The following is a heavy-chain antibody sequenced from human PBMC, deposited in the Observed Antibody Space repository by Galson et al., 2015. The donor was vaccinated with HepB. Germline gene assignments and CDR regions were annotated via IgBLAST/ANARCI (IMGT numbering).Heavy chain of an antibody. CDR2: IYPGDSDT. D-gene: IGHD3-10*01. J-gene: IGHJ6*03. CDR1: GYSFTSYW. Sequence: QSGAEVKKPGESLKISCKGSGYSFTSYWIGWVRQMPGKGLEWMGIIYPGDSDTRYSPSFQGQATISADKSISTAYLQWSSLKASDTAMYYCARHLSEAISSAYYYMDVWGKGTTVTVSS. CDR3: ARHLSEAISSAYYYMDV. V-gene: IGHV5-51*01.